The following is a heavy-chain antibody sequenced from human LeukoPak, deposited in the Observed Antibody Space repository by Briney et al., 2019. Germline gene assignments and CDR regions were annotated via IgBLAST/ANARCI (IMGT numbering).Heavy chain of an antibody. CDR1: GASISSYY. Sequence: PSETLSLTCTVSGASISSYYWSWIRQPPGKGLEWIGYIYYSGSTNYNPSLKSRVTISLDTSKKQFFLKLSSVTAADTAVYYCARSWGVIITADYYMDVWGKGTTVTISS. CDR2: IYYSGST. J-gene: IGHJ6*03. V-gene: IGHV4-59*01. D-gene: IGHD3-10*01. CDR3: ARSWGVIITADYYMDV.